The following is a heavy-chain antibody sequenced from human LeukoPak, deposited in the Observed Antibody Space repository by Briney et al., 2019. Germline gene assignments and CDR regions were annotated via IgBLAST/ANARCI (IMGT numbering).Heavy chain of an antibody. CDR3: ARQLTPAARSDF. J-gene: IGHJ4*02. CDR1: GYNFTDYW. V-gene: IGHV5-51*01. CDR2: IFPGDSDT. Sequence: GESLKISCKGSGYNFTDYWIGWVRQMPGKGLEWMGIIFPGDSDTRYSPSFQGRVIISLDKSINTAYLQWRSLKASDTAMYYCARQLTPAARSDFWGQGTLVTVSS. D-gene: IGHD2-2*01.